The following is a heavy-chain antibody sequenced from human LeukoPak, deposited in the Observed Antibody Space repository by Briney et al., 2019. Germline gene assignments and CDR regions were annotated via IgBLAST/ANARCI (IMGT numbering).Heavy chain of an antibody. J-gene: IGHJ4*02. CDR2: INPNSGGT. Sequence: ASVKVSCKASGYTFTGYYMHWVRQAPGQGLEWIGWINPNSGGTNYAQKFQGRVTMTRDTSISTAYMELSRLRSDDTAVYYCARDSPRYSSSWTFDYWGQGTLVTVSS. D-gene: IGHD6-13*01. CDR1: GYTFTGYY. CDR3: ARDSPRYSSSWTFDY. V-gene: IGHV1-2*02.